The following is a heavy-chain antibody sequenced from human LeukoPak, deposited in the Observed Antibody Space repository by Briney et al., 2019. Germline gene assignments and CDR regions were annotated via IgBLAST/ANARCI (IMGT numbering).Heavy chain of an antibody. CDR1: GFTFSSYW. CDR2: IKQDESEK. CDR3: ARIIGISGTYPTDY. J-gene: IGHJ4*02. Sequence: GGSLRLSCVASGFTFSSYWMSWVRQAPGKGLEWVANIKQDESEKYYVDSVKGRFTISRDNAKNSLYLQMNSLRAEDTAVYYCARIIGISGTYPTDYWGQGTLVTVSS. D-gene: IGHD1-26*01. V-gene: IGHV3-7*01.